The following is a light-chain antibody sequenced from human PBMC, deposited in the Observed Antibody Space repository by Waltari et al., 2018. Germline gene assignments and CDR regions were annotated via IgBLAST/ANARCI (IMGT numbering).Light chain of an antibody. J-gene: IGKJ2*01. CDR2: DVS. CDR1: QSLSSS. Sequence: EIVLTQSPGTLSLSPGERATLSCRASQSLSSSLAWYQQRPGQAPRLLIYDVSNRASGIPARFSGSGSGTDFTRTISSLEPEDFAVYYCQQRTNRPRMYTFGQGTKLEI. V-gene: IGKV3-11*01. CDR3: QQRTNRPRMYT.